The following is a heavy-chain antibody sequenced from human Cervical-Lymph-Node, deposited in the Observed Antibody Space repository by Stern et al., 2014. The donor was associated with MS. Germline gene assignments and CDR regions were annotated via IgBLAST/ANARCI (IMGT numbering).Heavy chain of an antibody. J-gene: IGHJ5*02. CDR2: IFSNDEK. CDR3: ARTSYYSDSGTWVGWFDP. Sequence: QITLKESGPVLVQPTETLTLTCTVSGLSLNNPTMGVSWIRQPPGKALEWLAHIFSNDEKSYSTSLKSRLTISKDISKSQVVLTMSNMDPVDTATYSCARTSYYSDSGTWVGWFDPWGQGTLVTVSS. CDR1: GLSLNNPTMG. D-gene: IGHD3-10*01. V-gene: IGHV2-26*01.